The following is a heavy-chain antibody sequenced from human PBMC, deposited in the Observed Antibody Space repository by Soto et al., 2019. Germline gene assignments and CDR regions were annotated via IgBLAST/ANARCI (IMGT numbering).Heavy chain of an antibody. CDR2: VYYSGGA. Sequence: SETLSLTCTVSGVSIHNSHSFWGWIRQLPGKGLEFIGTVYYSGGAHYNSSLKSRVTISVDTANNQVSLRMRSLTAADTAVYYCGRVVEGATRHTDLDSWGQGTLVTVS. V-gene: IGHV4-39*01. CDR1: GVSIHNSHSF. CDR3: GRVVEGATRHTDLDS. J-gene: IGHJ5*01. D-gene: IGHD2-21*01.